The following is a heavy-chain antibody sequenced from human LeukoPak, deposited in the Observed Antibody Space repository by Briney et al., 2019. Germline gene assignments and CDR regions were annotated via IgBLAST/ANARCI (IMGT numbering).Heavy chain of an antibody. V-gene: IGHV3-7*01. Sequence: GGSLRLSCAASGFTFSAYWMTWVRQAPGKGLAWVANIIEGGDVKYYVDSVKGRFTISRDNAKNSLDLQMNSLRAEDTAVYYCARQRSGSYYRAFDYWGQGTLVTVSS. CDR2: IIEGGDVK. J-gene: IGHJ4*02. CDR1: GFTFSAYW. CDR3: ARQRSGSYYRAFDY. D-gene: IGHD3-10*01.